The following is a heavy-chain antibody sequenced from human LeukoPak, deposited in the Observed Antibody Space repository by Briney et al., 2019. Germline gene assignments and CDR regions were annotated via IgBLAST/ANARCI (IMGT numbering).Heavy chain of an antibody. D-gene: IGHD2-15*01. V-gene: IGHV3-21*01. CDR3: ASDAEYCSGGSCYRGNFDY. Sequence: GGSLRLSCAASGFTFSSYSMNWVRQAPGKGLEWVSSISSSSSYIYYADSVKGRFTISRDNAKNSLYLQMNSLRAEDTAVYYCASDAEYCSGGSCYRGNFDYWGQGTLVTVSS. CDR2: ISSSSSYI. CDR1: GFTFSSYS. J-gene: IGHJ4*02.